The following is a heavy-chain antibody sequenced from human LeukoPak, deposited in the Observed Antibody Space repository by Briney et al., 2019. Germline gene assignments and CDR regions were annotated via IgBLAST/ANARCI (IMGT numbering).Heavy chain of an antibody. V-gene: IGHV3-21*01. Sequence: GGSLRLSCAASGFTFSSYSMNWVRQAPGKGLEWVSSISSSSSYIYYTDSVKGRFTISRDNAKNSLYLQMNSLRAEDTAVYYCASCSYGGKSIDYWGQGTLVTVSS. D-gene: IGHD4-23*01. CDR3: ASCSYGGKSIDY. J-gene: IGHJ4*02. CDR1: GFTFSSYS. CDR2: ISSSSSYI.